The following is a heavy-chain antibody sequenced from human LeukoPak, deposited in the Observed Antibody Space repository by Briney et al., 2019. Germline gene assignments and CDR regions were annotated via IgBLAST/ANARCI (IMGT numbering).Heavy chain of an antibody. CDR2: INHSGST. Sequence: PSEALSLTCAVYGGSFSGYYWSWIRQPPGGGLEGIGEINHSGSTNYNPSLKSRVTISVDTSKNQFSLKLSSVTAADTAVYYCARGHSNYLGWFDPWGQGTLVSVSS. J-gene: IGHJ5*02. CDR3: ARGHSNYLGWFDP. D-gene: IGHD4-11*01. CDR1: GGSFSGYY. V-gene: IGHV4-34*01.